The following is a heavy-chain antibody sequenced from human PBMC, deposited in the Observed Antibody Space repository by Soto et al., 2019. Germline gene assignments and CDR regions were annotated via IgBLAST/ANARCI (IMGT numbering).Heavy chain of an antibody. J-gene: IGHJ5*02. D-gene: IGHD4-17*01. V-gene: IGHV3-21*01. CDR3: ARALFPYGDYAEGWFDP. CDR1: GFTFSRYS. Sequence: EVQLVESGGGLVKPGGSLRLSCAASGFTFSRYSMNWVRQAPGKGLEWVSSISSSSSYIYYADSVKGRFTISRDNAKNSLYLQMNSLRAEDTAVYYCARALFPYGDYAEGWFDPWGQGTLVTVSS. CDR2: ISSSSSYI.